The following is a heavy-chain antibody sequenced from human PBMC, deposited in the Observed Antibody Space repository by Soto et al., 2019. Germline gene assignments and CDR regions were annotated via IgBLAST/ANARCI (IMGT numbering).Heavy chain of an antibody. D-gene: IGHD3-22*01. CDR2: IYSGGST. CDR1: GFTVSSNY. CDR3: ARDGPPGTYYYDSSSYRLHYYGMDV. V-gene: IGHV3-66*01. J-gene: IGHJ6*02. Sequence: PGGSLRLSCAASGFTVSSNYMSWVRQAPGKGLEWVSVIYSGGSTYYADSVKGRFTISRDNSKNTLYLQMNSLRAEDTAVYYCARDGPPGTYYYDSSSYRLHYYGMDVWGQGTTVTVSS.